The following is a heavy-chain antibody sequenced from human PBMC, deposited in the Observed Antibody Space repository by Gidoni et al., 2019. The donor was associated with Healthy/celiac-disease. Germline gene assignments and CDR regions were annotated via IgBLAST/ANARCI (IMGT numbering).Heavy chain of an antibody. CDR3: ARVAREAYYDILTGYYRVPGAFDL. CDR2: ISSSSRYI. V-gene: IGHV3-21*01. D-gene: IGHD3-9*01. J-gene: IGHJ3*01. CDR1: GFTFSSYS. Sequence: EVQLVESGGGLVKPGGSLRLACAASGFTFSSYSMNWVRQAPGKGLECVSSISSSSRYIYYADSVKGRFTISRDNAKNSLYLQMNSLRAEDTAVYYCARVAREAYYDILTGYYRVPGAFDLWGQGTMVTVSS.